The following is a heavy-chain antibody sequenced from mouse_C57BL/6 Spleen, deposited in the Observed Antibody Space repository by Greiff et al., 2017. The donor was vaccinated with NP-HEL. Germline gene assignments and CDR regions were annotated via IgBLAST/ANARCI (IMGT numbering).Heavy chain of an antibody. V-gene: IGHV1-53*01. Sequence: VKLQQPGTELVKPGASVKLSCKASGYTFTSYWMHWVKQRPGQGLEWIGNINPSNGGTNYNEKFKSKATLTVDKSSSTAYMQLSSLTSEDSAVYYCARSYGNYPAWFAYWGQGTLVTVSA. CDR3: ARSYGNYPAWFAY. CDR2: INPSNGGT. D-gene: IGHD2-1*01. CDR1: GYTFTSYW. J-gene: IGHJ3*01.